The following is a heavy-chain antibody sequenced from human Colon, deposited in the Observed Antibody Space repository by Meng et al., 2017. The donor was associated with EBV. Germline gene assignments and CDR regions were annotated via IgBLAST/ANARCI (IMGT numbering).Heavy chain of an antibody. J-gene: IGHJ4*02. V-gene: IGHV4-34*12. CDR2: IIHGGIH. CDR1: GGSLSRAY. Sequence: HVALERRAAGLLKAPVTLPLSCAVIGGSLSRAYWHWIRKPRGKVLGWIGEIIHGGIHSYTPSLKSRVTISIDTSKNQLSLMLSSVTAADTAVYYCARRPTGIDYWGQGTLVTASS. CDR3: ARRPTGIDY. D-gene: IGHD2-8*02.